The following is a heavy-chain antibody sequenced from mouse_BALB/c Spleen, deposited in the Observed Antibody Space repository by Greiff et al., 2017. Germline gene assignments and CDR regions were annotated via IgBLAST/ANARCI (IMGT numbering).Heavy chain of an antibody. CDR3: ARGGFDY. CDR1: GFTFSSYA. J-gene: IGHJ2*01. V-gene: IGHV5-6-5*01. Sequence: DVQLVESGGGLVKPGGSLKLSCAASGFTFSSYAMSWVRQTPEKRLEWVASISSGGSTYYPDSVKGRFTISRDNARNILYLQMSSLRSEDTAMYYCARGGFDYWGQGTTLTVSS. CDR2: ISSGGST.